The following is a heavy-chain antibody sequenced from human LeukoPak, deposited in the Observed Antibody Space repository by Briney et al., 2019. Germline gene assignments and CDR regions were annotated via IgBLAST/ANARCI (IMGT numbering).Heavy chain of an antibody. D-gene: IGHD6-13*01. Sequence: GASVKVSCKASGGTFSSYAISWVRQAPGQGLEWMGRIIPILGIANYAQKFQGRVTITADKSTSTAYMELSSLRSEDTAVYYCARGSWSAAGTGAFDIWGQGTMVTVSS. V-gene: IGHV1-69*04. CDR3: ARGSWSAAGTGAFDI. CDR2: IIPILGIA. J-gene: IGHJ3*02. CDR1: GGTFSSYA.